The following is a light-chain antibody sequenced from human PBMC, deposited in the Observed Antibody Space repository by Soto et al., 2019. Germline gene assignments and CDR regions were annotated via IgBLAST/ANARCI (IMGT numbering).Light chain of an antibody. J-gene: IGKJ1*01. CDR1: QSVSNNY. CDR2: GAS. Sequence: EIVLTQSPCTLSLSPGERATLSWRSSQSVSNNYLAWYQQKPGQAPRLLIYGASSRATGIPDRFSGSGSGTDFTLTISRLEPEDFAVYYCQQYISSPRTFGQGTKVDIK. CDR3: QQYISSPRT. V-gene: IGKV3-20*01.